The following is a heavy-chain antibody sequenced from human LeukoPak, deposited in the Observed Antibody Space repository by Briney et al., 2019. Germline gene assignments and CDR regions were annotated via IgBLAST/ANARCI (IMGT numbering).Heavy chain of an antibody. CDR3: AKGDYYDSSGYPLFDY. D-gene: IGHD3-22*01. Sequence: PGGSLRLSCAASGFTFSSYAMSWVRQAPGKGLEWVSAISGSGGSTYYADSVKGRFTISRDNSKNTLYLQMNSLRAEDTAVYYCAKGDYYDSSGYPLFDYWGQGTLVTVSS. V-gene: IGHV3-23*01. J-gene: IGHJ4*02. CDR2: ISGSGGST. CDR1: GFTFSSYA.